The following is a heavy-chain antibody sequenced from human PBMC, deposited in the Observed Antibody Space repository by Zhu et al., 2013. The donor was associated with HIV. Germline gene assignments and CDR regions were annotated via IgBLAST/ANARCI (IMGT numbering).Heavy chain of an antibody. V-gene: IGHV1-69*02. CDR3: ARVNPCSGGSCYPFHYYGMDV. Sequence: QVQLVQSGAEVKKPGSSVKVSCKASGGTFSSYTISWVRQAPGQGLEWMGRIIPILGIANYAQKFQGRVTITADKSTSTAYMELSSLRSEDTAVYYCARVNPCSGGSCYPFHYYGMDVWGQGTTVTVSS. D-gene: IGHD2-15*01. CDR2: IIPILGIA. J-gene: IGHJ6*02. CDR1: GGTFSSYT.